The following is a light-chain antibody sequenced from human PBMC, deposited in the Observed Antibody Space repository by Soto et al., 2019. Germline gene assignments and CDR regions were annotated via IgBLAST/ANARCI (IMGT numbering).Light chain of an antibody. Sequence: QSALTQPASVSGSPGQSITISCTGTSSDVGSYNYVSWYQQYPGKAPKLMIYDVSNRPSGVSYRFSGSKSGNTASLTISGLQAEDEADYCCSSYTTSSTHVVVGGGTKVTVL. CDR2: DVS. V-gene: IGLV2-14*01. CDR1: SSDVGSYNY. J-gene: IGLJ2*01. CDR3: SSYTTSSTHVV.